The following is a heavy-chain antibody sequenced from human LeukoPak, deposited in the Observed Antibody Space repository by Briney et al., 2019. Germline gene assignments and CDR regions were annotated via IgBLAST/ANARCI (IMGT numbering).Heavy chain of an antibody. J-gene: IGHJ4*02. CDR1: GLTFSRYN. D-gene: IGHD1-7*01. CDR2: IGTSSNNI. Sequence: PGGSLRLSCAASGLTFSRYNMNWVRQAPGKGLEWVSSIGTSSNNIYYTDSVKGRFTISRDNAKNSLYLQVDSLRVEDTAVYFCASGTVGNYALDYRGQGTLGTVSS. CDR3: ASGTVGNYALDY. V-gene: IGHV3-21*01.